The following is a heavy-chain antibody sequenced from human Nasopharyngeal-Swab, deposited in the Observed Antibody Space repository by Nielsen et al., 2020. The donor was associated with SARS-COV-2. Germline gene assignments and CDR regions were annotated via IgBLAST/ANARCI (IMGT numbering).Heavy chain of an antibody. Sequence: VRQMPGKGLEWVAFIAHDASNEYYGDSVKGRFPISRDSSKNTLYLQMDSLRGEDTAVYYCARDAPAHYGAFYWGRGTLVTVSS. V-gene: IGHV3-30*03. CDR2: IAHDASNE. CDR3: ARDAPAHYGAFY. J-gene: IGHJ4*02. D-gene: IGHD4-17*01.